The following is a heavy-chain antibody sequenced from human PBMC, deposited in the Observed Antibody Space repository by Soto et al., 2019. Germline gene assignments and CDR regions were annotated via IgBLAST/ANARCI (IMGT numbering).Heavy chain of an antibody. CDR1: GFSLSTGGGA. Sequence: QITLKESGPTLVKPTETLTLTCTFSGFSLSTGGGAVGWIRQPPGKALEWLALIYANGNEVYSSSLRNRLTITKDTSKNQVVLTMTNMDPVDTATYYCAHRRSVASRCWFEPWGQGTLVIVSS. CDR3: AHRRSVASRCWFEP. CDR2: IYANGNE. D-gene: IGHD6-6*01. J-gene: IGHJ5*02. V-gene: IGHV2-5*01.